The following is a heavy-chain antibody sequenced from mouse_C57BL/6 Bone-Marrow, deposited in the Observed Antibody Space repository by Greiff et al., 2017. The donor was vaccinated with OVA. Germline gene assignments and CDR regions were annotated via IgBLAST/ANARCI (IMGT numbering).Heavy chain of an antibody. CDR2: INPNNGGT. D-gene: IGHD1-1*01. CDR1: GYTFTDYN. J-gene: IGHJ3*01. Sequence: EVMLVESGPELVKPGASVKIPCKASGYTFTDYNMDWVKQSHGKSLEWIGDINPNNGGTIYNQKFKGKATLTVDKSSSTAYMELRSLTSEDTAVYYCARSYGSSLAWFAYWGQGTLVTVSA. V-gene: IGHV1-18*01. CDR3: ARSYGSSLAWFAY.